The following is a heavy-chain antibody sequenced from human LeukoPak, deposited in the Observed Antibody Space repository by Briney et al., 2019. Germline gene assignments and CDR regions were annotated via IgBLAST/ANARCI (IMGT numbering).Heavy chain of an antibody. J-gene: IGHJ4*02. D-gene: IGHD3-22*01. CDR3: AKRGVVIRVILVGFNKEAYYFDS. CDR2: IWYDGSNK. CDR1: GFTFSSYG. Sequence: PGGSLRLSCAASGFTFSSYGMHWVRQAPGKGLEGVAVIWYDGSNKYYADSVKGRFTISRDNSQNTLYLEMHSLRAEDTAVYFCAKRGVVIRVILVGFNKEAYYFDSWGQGALVTVSS. V-gene: IGHV3-33*06.